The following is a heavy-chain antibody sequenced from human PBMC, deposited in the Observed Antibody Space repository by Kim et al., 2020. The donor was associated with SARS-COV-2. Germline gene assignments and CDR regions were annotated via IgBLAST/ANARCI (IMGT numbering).Heavy chain of an antibody. CDR1: GGSFSGYY. V-gene: IGHV4-34*01. D-gene: IGHD3-10*01. CDR3: ARGKGLLWFGELLPHNWFDP. J-gene: IGHJ5*02. Sequence: SETLSLTCAVYGGSFSGYYWSWIRQPPGKGLEWIGEINHSGSTNYNPSLKSRVTISVDTSKNQFSLKLSSVTAADTAVYYCARGKGLLWFGELLPHNWFDPWGQGTLVTVSS. CDR2: INHSGST.